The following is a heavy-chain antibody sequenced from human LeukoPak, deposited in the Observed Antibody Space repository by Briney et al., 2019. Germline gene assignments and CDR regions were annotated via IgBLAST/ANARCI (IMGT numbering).Heavy chain of an antibody. CDR3: ATFIVGATTSFDY. Sequence: PGGSLRFSCAASGFTFSSYAMSWLRQAPGKGLEWVSAISGSGGSTYYAVSVKGRFTISRDNSKNTLYLQMNSLRAEDTAVYYCATFIVGATTSFDYWGQGTLVTVSS. J-gene: IGHJ4*02. CDR1: GFTFSSYA. V-gene: IGHV3-23*01. CDR2: ISGSGGST. D-gene: IGHD1-26*01.